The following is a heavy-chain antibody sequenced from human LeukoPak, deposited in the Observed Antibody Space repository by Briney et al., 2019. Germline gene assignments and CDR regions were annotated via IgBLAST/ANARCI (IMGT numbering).Heavy chain of an antibody. D-gene: IGHD2-21*02. CDR2: IYYSGST. CDR3: ARYARAYCGGDCQEWFDP. CDR1: GGSLSNSNSY. Sequence: SETLSLTCTVSGGSLSNSNSYWGWIRQSPGKGLEWIANIYYSGSTYYNPSLKSRLTISVDTSKNQFSLKLSSVTAADTAVYYCARYARAYCGGDCQEWFDPWGQGTLVTVSS. J-gene: IGHJ5*02. V-gene: IGHV4-39*07.